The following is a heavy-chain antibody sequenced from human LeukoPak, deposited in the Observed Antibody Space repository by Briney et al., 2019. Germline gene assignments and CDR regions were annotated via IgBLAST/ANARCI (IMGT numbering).Heavy chain of an antibody. V-gene: IGHV3-23*01. Sequence: GGSLRLSCEVSGFMFSSYAMSWVRQAPGKGLEWVSGISGTGGTTFYADSVKGRFTISRDNSKNTLNLQMNSLRVEDTAVYYCAKNPPMYSSSSRTDHWGQGTLVTVSS. CDR1: GFMFSSYA. CDR2: ISGTGGTT. J-gene: IGHJ4*02. CDR3: AKNPPMYSSSSRTDH. D-gene: IGHD6-6*01.